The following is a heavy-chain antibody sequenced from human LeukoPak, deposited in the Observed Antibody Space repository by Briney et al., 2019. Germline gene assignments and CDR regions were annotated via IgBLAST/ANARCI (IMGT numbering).Heavy chain of an antibody. J-gene: IGHJ4*02. CDR2: ISAYNGNT. Sequence: GASVKVSCKASGYTFTSYGISWVRQAPGQGLEWMGWISAYNGNTNYAQKLQGRVTMTTDTSTSTAYMELRSLRSDDTAVYYCARDLSAVVGATNTDYWGQGTLVTVSS. CDR3: ARDLSAVVGATNTDY. CDR1: GYTFTSYG. D-gene: IGHD1-26*01. V-gene: IGHV1-18*01.